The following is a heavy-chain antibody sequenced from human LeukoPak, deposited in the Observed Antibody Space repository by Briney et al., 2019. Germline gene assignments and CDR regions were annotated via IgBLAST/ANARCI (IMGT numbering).Heavy chain of an antibody. Sequence: GGSLRLSCVVSGFTISSYGMHWVRQAPGKGLEWVAFIRYDGSYKKYADSVKGRFTISRDNAKNSLYLQMNSLRAEDTALYYCARERATLDYYYYMDVWGKGTTVTVSS. CDR2: IRYDGSYK. D-gene: IGHD5-12*01. CDR3: ARERATLDYYYYMDV. CDR1: GFTISSYG. V-gene: IGHV3-30*02. J-gene: IGHJ6*03.